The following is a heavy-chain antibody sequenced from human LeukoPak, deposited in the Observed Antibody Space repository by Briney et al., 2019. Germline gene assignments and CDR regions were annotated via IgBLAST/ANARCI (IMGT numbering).Heavy chain of an antibody. Sequence: PGGSLRLSCAASGFTFSSYAMSWVRQAPGKGLEWVSAISGSGGSTYYADSVKGRFTTSRDNSKNTLYLQMNSLRAEDTAVYYCAKDSTVAVAGFFDYWGQGTLVTVSS. CDR3: AKDSTVAVAGFFDY. CDR2: ISGSGGST. D-gene: IGHD6-19*01. V-gene: IGHV3-23*01. CDR1: GFTFSSYA. J-gene: IGHJ4*02.